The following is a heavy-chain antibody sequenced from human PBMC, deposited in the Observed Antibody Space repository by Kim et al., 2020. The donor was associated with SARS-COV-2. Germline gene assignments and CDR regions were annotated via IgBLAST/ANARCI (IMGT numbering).Heavy chain of an antibody. CDR2: IYYSGST. V-gene: IGHV4-59*02. Sequence: SETLSLTCSVSGDSVRSFYWSWIRQPPGQGLEWIGYIYYSGSTNFDPSLKSRASISLDTSKNQFSLKLTSVTASDTAVYYCARGDLTGYYSGYLHHGLDIWGQATTVSVSS. J-gene: IGHJ6*02. D-gene: IGHD3-9*01. CDR1: GDSVRSFY. CDR3: ARGDLTGYYSGYLHHGLDI.